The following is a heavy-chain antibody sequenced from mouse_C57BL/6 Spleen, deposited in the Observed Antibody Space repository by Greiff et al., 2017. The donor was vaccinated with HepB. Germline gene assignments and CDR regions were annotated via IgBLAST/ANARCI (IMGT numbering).Heavy chain of an antibody. CDR2: INPNNGGT. D-gene: IGHD2-5*01. CDR3: ASFPLYSNYGYAMDY. J-gene: IGHJ4*01. V-gene: IGHV1-22*01. Sequence: EVQLQQSGPELVKPGASVKMSCKASGYTFTDYNMHWVKQRHGKSLEWIGYINPNNGGTSYNQKFKGKATLTVNKSSSTAYMELRSLTSEDSAVYYWASFPLYSNYGYAMDYWGQGTSVTVSS. CDR1: GYTFTDYN.